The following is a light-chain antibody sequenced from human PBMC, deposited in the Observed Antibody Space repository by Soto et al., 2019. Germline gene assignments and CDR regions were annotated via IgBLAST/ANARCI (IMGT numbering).Light chain of an antibody. CDR1: QTIFSW. J-gene: IGKJ2*03. V-gene: IGKV1-5*03. CDR2: KAS. Sequence: ILMTQSPSTLSASVGDRVSITCRASQTIFSWLAWYQQKPGKAPNLLIYKASSLESGVPSRYSGSGSGTEFTLTISGLQPDDFAAYYCQQYNSYPYSFGQGTKLEIK. CDR3: QQYNSYPYS.